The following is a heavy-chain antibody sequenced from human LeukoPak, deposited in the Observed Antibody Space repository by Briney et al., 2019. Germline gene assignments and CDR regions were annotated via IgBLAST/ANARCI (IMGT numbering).Heavy chain of an antibody. Sequence: SETLSLTCTVSGGSISSSSYYWGWIRQPPGKGLEWIGEINHSGSTNHNPSLKSRVTISVDTSKNQFSLKLSSVTAADTAVYYCARIDYDILTGYFDYWGQGTLVTVSS. CDR2: INHSGST. V-gene: IGHV4-39*07. J-gene: IGHJ4*02. CDR1: GGSISSSSYY. D-gene: IGHD3-9*01. CDR3: ARIDYDILTGYFDY.